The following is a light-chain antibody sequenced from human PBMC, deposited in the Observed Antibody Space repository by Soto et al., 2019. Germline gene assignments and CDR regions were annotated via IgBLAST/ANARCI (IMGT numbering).Light chain of an antibody. J-gene: IGLJ2*01. CDR1: DSNIGAGYD. CDR2: GNN. CDR3: QSYENRMSGSVV. V-gene: IGLV1-40*01. Sequence: QSVLTQPPSVSGAPGQRVTISCTGADSNIGAGYDVHWYQQVPGTAPKLLIYGNNNRPSGVPDRFSGSKSGTSASLAITGLRPQDEAEYYYQSYENRMSGSVVFGGGTKLTVL.